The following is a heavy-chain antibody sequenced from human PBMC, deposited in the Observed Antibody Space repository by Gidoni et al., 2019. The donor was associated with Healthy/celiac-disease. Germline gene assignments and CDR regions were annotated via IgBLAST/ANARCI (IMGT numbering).Heavy chain of an antibody. CDR3: AKDGGFLEWLSWFDP. Sequence: EVQLVESGGGLVQPGRSLRLSCAASGFTFDDYAMHWVRQAPGKGLEWVSGISWNSGSIGYADPVKGRFTISRDNAKNSLYLQMNSLRAEDTALYYCAKDGGFLEWLSWFDPWGQGTLVTVSS. CDR2: ISWNSGSI. J-gene: IGHJ5*02. D-gene: IGHD3-3*01. V-gene: IGHV3-9*01. CDR1: GFTFDDYA.